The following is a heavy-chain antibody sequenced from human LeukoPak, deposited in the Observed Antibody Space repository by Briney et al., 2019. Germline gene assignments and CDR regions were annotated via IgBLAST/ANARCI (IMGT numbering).Heavy chain of an antibody. J-gene: IGHJ4*02. D-gene: IGHD1-26*01. Sequence: ASVKVSCKASGYTFTGYYMHWVRQAPGQGLEWMGWINPNSGGTNYAQKFQGRVTMTRDTSISTAYMELSRLRSDDAAVYYCARVGAWQLLGSIDYWGQGTLVTVSS. CDR1: GYTFTGYY. CDR2: INPNSGGT. CDR3: ARVGAWQLLGSIDY. V-gene: IGHV1-2*02.